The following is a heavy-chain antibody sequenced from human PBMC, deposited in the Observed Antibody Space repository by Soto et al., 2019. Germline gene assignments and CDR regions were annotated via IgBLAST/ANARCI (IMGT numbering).Heavy chain of an antibody. CDR3: ARRRPPVRFLVGEYYFDY. J-gene: IGHJ4*02. D-gene: IGHD3-3*01. Sequence: PSETLSLTCTVSGGSISSSSYYWGWIRQPPGKGLEWIGSIYYSGSTYYNPSLKSRVTISVDTSKNQFSLKLSSVTAADTAVYYCARRRPPVRFLVGEYYFDYWGQGTLVTVSS. V-gene: IGHV4-39*01. CDR1: GGSISSSSYY. CDR2: IYYSGST.